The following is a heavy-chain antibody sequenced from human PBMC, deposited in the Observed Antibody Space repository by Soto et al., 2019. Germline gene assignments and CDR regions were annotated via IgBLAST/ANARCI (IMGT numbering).Heavy chain of an antibody. Sequence: ASVQVSCKPSVGTFRSYAISWVRQAPGQGLEWMGGIIPIFGTANYAQTFQGRVTLTADKSTSTAYMELSSLRSEDTAVYYCAGTNAPSIWGSYRYGPPNYWGQGTLVTVSS. V-gene: IGHV1-69*06. D-gene: IGHD3-16*02. J-gene: IGHJ4*02. CDR2: IIPIFGTA. CDR3: AGTNAPSIWGSYRYGPPNY. CDR1: VGTFRSYA.